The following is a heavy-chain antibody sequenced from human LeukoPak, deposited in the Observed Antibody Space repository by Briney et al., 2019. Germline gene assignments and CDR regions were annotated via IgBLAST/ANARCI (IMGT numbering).Heavy chain of an antibody. CDR1: GGSISSYY. CDR2: IYYSGST. Sequence: PSETLSLTRTVSGGSISSYYWSWIRQPPGKGLEWIGYIYYSGSTNYNPSLKSRVTISVDTSKNQFSLKLSSVTAADTAVYYCARVRDGYDEPHYFDYWGQGTLVTVSS. V-gene: IGHV4-59*01. CDR3: ARVRDGYDEPHYFDY. D-gene: IGHD5-12*01. J-gene: IGHJ4*02.